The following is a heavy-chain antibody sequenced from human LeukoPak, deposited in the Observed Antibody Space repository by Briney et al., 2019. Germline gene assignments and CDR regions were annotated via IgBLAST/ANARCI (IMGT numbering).Heavy chain of an antibody. V-gene: IGHV3-21*04. CDR1: GFTFSSYS. CDR3: AKSRYYDILTGQTYYFDY. J-gene: IGHJ4*02. D-gene: IGHD3-9*01. CDR2: ITSSSSYI. Sequence: PGGSLRLSCAASGFTFSSYSMNWVRQAPGKGLEWVSSITSSSSYIYYADSVKGRFTISRDNAKNSLYLQMNSLTSEDTALYYCAKSRYYDILTGQTYYFDYWGQGTLVTVSS.